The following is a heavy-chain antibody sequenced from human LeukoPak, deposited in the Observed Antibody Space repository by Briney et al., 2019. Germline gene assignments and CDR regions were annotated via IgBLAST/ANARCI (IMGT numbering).Heavy chain of an antibody. CDR2: IKGDGSEK. CDR1: GFSFSSYW. J-gene: IGHJ5*02. CDR3: ARHPYDSRGYVT. Sequence: GRSLRLSCTASGFSFSSYWMTWVRQAPGKGLEWVANIKGDGSEKYYVDSVKGRFTISRDNAKNSLHLQMNSLRAEDTAVYYCARHPYDSRGYVTWGQGILVTVSS. V-gene: IGHV3-7*01. D-gene: IGHD3-22*01.